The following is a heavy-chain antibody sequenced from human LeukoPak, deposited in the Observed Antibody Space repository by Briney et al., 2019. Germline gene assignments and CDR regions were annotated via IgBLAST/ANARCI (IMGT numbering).Heavy chain of an antibody. CDR2: TSSSSSTI. J-gene: IGHJ4*02. V-gene: IGHV3-48*01. D-gene: IGHD3-22*01. CDR3: ARDVERHYYDSSGVNHFDY. CDR1: GFTFSSYS. Sequence: GGSLRLSCAASGFTFSSYSMNWVRQAPGKGLEWVSYTSSSSSTIYYADSVKGRFTISRDNAKNSLYLQMNSLRAEDTAVYYCARDVERHYYDSSGVNHFDYWGQGTLVTVSS.